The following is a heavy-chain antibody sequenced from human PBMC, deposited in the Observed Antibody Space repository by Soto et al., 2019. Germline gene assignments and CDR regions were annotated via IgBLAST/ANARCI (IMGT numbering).Heavy chain of an antibody. J-gene: IGHJ3*02. D-gene: IGHD3-9*01. Sequence: GGSLRLSCTASGFTFGDYAMSWFRQAPGKGLEWVGFIRSKAYGGTTEYAASVKGRFTISRDDSKSIAYLQMNSLKTEDTAVYYCTRVAPPYFDWPRKAFDIWGQGTMVTVSS. V-gene: IGHV3-49*03. CDR1: GFTFGDYA. CDR3: TRVAPPYFDWPRKAFDI. CDR2: IRSKAYGGTT.